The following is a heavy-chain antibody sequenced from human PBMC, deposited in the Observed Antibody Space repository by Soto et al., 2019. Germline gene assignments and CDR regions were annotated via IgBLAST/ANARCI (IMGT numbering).Heavy chain of an antibody. J-gene: IGHJ3*02. D-gene: IGHD2-8*01. CDR1: GGSISSGDYY. Sequence: QVQLQESGPGLVKPSQTLFLTCTVSGGSISSGDYYWSWIRQPPGKGLEWIGYMYYSGSTSYNPSLEGRVTISVDTSKNQFSLNLSSVTAADTAVYYCDRDCTNGVCLYAFDIWGQGTMVTVSS. CDR2: MYYSGST. CDR3: DRDCTNGVCLYAFDI. V-gene: IGHV4-30-4*01.